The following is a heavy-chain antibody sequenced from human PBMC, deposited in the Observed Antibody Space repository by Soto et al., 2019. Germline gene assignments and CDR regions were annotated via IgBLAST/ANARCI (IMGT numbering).Heavy chain of an antibody. D-gene: IGHD1-26*01. CDR3: AIDGADH. V-gene: IGHV3-66*01. CDR1: GFAVNY. Sequence: EVQLVESGGGLVQPGGSLRLSCAVSGFAVNYMGWFRQAPGKGLEWLSVIYSGGSTYYADSVRGRFIISRDKSKNTLYLQMNSLRVEDTALYYCAIDGADHWGQGTLLTVSS. J-gene: IGHJ4*02. CDR2: IYSGGST.